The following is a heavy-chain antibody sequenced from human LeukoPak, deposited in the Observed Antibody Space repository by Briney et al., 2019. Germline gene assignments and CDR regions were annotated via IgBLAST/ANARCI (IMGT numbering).Heavy chain of an antibody. V-gene: IGHV3-73*01. CDR2: IRTKTHKYAT. Sequence: GGSLRLSCAGSGFTFSGSAMHWVRLTSGKGLEWLGYIRTKTHKYATLYAASVKGRFTISRDDSKNTAYLQMNSLKTEDTAVYDCDSGGGGYGSGSYGYYMDVWGKGTTVTVSS. J-gene: IGHJ6*03. CDR3: DSGGGGYGSGSYGYYMDV. D-gene: IGHD3-10*01. CDR1: GFTFSGSA.